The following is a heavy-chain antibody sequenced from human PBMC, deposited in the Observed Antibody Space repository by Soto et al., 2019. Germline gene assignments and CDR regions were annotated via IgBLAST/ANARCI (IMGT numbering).Heavy chain of an antibody. V-gene: IGHV3-23*01. CDR2: ISITGDRT. D-gene: IGHD3-22*01. Sequence: GGSLRLSCVVSGLSFSNFGLTWVRQAPGKGLEWVSTISITGDRTYYADSVQGRFIISRDNSKNTLYLQMNGLRVEDTAVYYCAKDRSDSSWWGQGTLVTVSS. CDR3: AKDRSDSSW. J-gene: IGHJ4*02. CDR1: GLSFSNFG.